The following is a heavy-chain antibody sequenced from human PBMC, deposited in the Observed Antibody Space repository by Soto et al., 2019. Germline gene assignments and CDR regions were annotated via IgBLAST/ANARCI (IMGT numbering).Heavy chain of an antibody. V-gene: IGHV3-74*01. CDR3: ARDLNSLWFGELLFPPHYGMDV. J-gene: IGHJ6*02. D-gene: IGHD3-10*01. CDR2: INSDGSST. CDR1: GFTFSSYW. Sequence: PGGSLRLSCAASGFTFSSYWMHWVRQAPGKGLVWVSRINSDGSSTSYADSVKGRFTISRDNAKNTLYLQMNSLRAEDTAVYYCARDLNSLWFGELLFPPHYGMDVWGQGTTVTVSS.